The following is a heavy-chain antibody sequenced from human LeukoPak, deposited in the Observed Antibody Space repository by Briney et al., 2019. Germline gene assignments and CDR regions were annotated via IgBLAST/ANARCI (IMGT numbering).Heavy chain of an antibody. CDR2: SYYKSKWYN. Sequence: SETLSLTCAISGDSVSRNSAAWNWIRQSPSRGLEWLGRSYYKSKWYNDYAVSVKSRITINPDTSKNQFSLQLKSVTPEDTAVYYCARAPIVGATPIDYWGQGTLVTVSS. J-gene: IGHJ4*02. D-gene: IGHD1-26*01. V-gene: IGHV6-1*01. CDR1: GDSVSRNSAA. CDR3: ARAPIVGATPIDY.